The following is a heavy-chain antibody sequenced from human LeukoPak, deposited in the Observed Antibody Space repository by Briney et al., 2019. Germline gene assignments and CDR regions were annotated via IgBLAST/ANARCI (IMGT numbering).Heavy chain of an antibody. CDR1: GYTFTGHY. D-gene: IGHD3-3*01. CDR3: ARGTPTTVFGVITMGYFDS. CDR2: IDPKSGGS. J-gene: IGHJ4*02. Sequence: ASVKVSCKASGYTFTGHYVVWIRQAPGQGLEWMGWIDPKSGGSEYAQKFQGRVTLTRDTSISTVYMELHSLRSDDTAVYYCARGTPTTVFGVITMGYFDSWGQGTLVTVSS. V-gene: IGHV1-2*02.